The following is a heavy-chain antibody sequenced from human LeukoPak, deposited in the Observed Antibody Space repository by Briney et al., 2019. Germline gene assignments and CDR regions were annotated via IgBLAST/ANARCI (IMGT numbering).Heavy chain of an antibody. CDR2: IYYSGST. V-gene: IGHV4-39*01. CDR3: ASRYYYDTRGYFLH. CDR1: GNSVRSSSYY. J-gene: IGHJ1*01. D-gene: IGHD3-22*01. Sequence: SETLSLTCTVSGNSVRSSSYYWSWIRQSPEKGLEWIGSIYYSGSTYYSASFKSRVSISVDTSQNQFSLKLRSVTAADRAVYYCASRYYYDTRGYFLHWGQGTLVAVSS.